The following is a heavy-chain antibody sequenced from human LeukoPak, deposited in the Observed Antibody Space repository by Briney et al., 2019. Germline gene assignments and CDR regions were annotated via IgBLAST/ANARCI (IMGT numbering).Heavy chain of an antibody. Sequence: ASVKVSCKASGYTFTSYGISWVRQAPGQGLEWMGWISAYNGNTNHAQKLQGRVTMTTDTSTSTAYMELRSLRSDDTAVYYCARDSPFYCSGGSCYRNYFDYWGQGTLVTVSS. J-gene: IGHJ4*02. CDR2: ISAYNGNT. CDR1: GYTFTSYG. D-gene: IGHD2-15*01. CDR3: ARDSPFYCSGGSCYRNYFDY. V-gene: IGHV1-18*01.